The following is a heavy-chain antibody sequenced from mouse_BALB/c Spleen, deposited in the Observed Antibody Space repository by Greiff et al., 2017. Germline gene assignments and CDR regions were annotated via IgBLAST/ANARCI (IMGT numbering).Heavy chain of an antibody. CDR1: GFTFNTYA. J-gene: IGHJ2*01. CDR3: VRHNVYFDY. D-gene: IGHD1-3*01. CDR2: IRSKSNNYAT. V-gene: IGHV10-1*02. Sequence: EVQVVESGGGLVQPKGSLKLSCAASGFTFNTYAMNWVRQAPGKGLEWVARIRSKSNNYATYYADSVKDRFTISRDDSQSMLYLQMNNLKTEDTAMYYCVRHNVYFDYWGQGTTLTVSS.